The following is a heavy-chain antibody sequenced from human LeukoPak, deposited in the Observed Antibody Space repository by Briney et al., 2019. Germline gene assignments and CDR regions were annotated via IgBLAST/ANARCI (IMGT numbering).Heavy chain of an antibody. Sequence: GGSLRLSCAASGFTVSSNYMSWVRQAPGKGLEWVSAISGSGGSTYYADSVKGRFTISRDNSKNTLYLQMNSLRAEDTAVYYCASELLHSGSYSYFFNLAVLQPDYWGQGTLVTVSS. CDR3: ASELLHSGSYSYFFNLAVLQPDY. D-gene: IGHD1-26*01. CDR1: GFTVSSNY. J-gene: IGHJ4*02. CDR2: ISGSGGST. V-gene: IGHV3-23*01.